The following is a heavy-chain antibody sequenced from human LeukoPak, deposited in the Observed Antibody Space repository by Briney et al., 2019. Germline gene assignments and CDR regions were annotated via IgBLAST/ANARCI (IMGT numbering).Heavy chain of an antibody. CDR3: ARVETVLWFGELDHPMNWFDP. Sequence: SETLSLTCTASGGSISSYYWSWIRQPPGKGLEWIGYIYYSGSTNYNPSLKSRVTISVDTSNNQFSLKLSYVTAADTAVYYCARVETVLWFGELDHPMNWFDPWGQGTLVTVSS. V-gene: IGHV4-59*01. CDR2: IYYSGST. CDR1: GGSISSYY. J-gene: IGHJ5*02. D-gene: IGHD3-10*01.